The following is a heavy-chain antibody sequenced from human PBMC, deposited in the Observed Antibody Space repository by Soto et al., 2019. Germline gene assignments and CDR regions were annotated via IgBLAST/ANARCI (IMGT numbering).Heavy chain of an antibody. CDR1: GDSMSSGAYY. CDR3: ASTYSGYLGN. J-gene: IGHJ4*02. CDR2: IYHSGDT. V-gene: IGHV4-31*03. D-gene: IGHD3-22*01. Sequence: SETLSLTFSVSGDSMSSGAYYWSWIRQHPGKGLEWIAYIYHSGDTHYNPSLRSRITISVDTSKNQFSLKLTSVTDADTAGYYCASTYSGYLGNWGQGTLVTVSS.